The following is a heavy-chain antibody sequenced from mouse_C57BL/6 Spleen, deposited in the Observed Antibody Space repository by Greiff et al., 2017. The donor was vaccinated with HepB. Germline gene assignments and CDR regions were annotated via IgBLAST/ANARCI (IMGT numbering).Heavy chain of an antibody. D-gene: IGHD1-1*01. Sequence: VQLQESEGGLVQPGSSMKLSCTASGFTFSDYYMAWVRQVPEKGLEWVANINYDGSSTYYLDSLKSRFIISRDNAKNILYLQMSSLKSEDTATYYCARNYGSSPYYYAMDYWGQGTSVTVSS. CDR1: GFTFSDYY. J-gene: IGHJ4*01. CDR2: INYDGSST. CDR3: ARNYGSSPYYYAMDY. V-gene: IGHV5-16*01.